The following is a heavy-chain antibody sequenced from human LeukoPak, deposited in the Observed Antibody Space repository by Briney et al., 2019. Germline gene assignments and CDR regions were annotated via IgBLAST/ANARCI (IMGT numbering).Heavy chain of an antibody. CDR1: GGSISGTNYY. CDR3: ARHAITMVRGVTQNWFDP. Sequence: SETLSLTCTVSGGSISGTNYYWGWIRQTPGKGLEWIGSSDYSGTTYYNPSLKTRVTISVDTSKNQFSLKLSSVTAADTAVYYCARHAITMVRGVTQNWFDPWGQGTLVTVSS. V-gene: IGHV4-39*01. J-gene: IGHJ5*02. CDR2: SDYSGTT. D-gene: IGHD3-10*01.